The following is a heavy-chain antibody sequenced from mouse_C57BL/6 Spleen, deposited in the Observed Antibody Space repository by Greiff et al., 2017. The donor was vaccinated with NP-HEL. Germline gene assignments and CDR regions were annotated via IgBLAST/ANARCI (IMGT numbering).Heavy chain of an antibody. Sequence: QVQLQQSGAELVKPGASVKLSCKASGYAFTSYWMHWVKQRPGQGLEWIGMIHPNSGSTNYNEKFKSKATLTVDKSYSTAYMQLRRLTSEDSAVSYCASGGYGYDEGAYDYWGQGTTLTVAS. J-gene: IGHJ2*01. CDR1: GYAFTSYW. V-gene: IGHV1-64*01. D-gene: IGHD2-2*01. CDR2: IHPNSGST. CDR3: ASGGYGYDEGAYDY.